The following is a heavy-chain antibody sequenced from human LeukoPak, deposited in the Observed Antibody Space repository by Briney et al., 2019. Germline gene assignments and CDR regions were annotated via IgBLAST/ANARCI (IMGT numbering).Heavy chain of an antibody. CDR1: GDSITTYR. CDR2: VDTAGIT. CDR3: ARSLVDYTYFAY. D-gene: IGHD2-21*01. J-gene: IGHJ4*02. V-gene: IGHV4-4*07. Sequence: RPSETLSLTCTVSGDSITTYRWNWIRQPAGKGLEWIGRVDTAGITTYNPSLRSRVSMSVGTSKNQVSLKLNSVTAADTAVYYCARSLVDYTYFAYWGQGTLVTVSS.